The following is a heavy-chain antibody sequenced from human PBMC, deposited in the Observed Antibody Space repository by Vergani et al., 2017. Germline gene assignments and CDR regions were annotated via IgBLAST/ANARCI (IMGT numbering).Heavy chain of an antibody. CDR2: MNPNSGNT. Sequence: QVQLVQSGAEVKKPGASVKVSCKASVYTFTSYDINWVRQATGQGLEWMGWMNPNSGNTGYAQKFKGRVTMTRNTSIRTAYMELSSLRSEDTAVYYCARVCGRRGRSGPDYCSQGTLVTVSS. CDR3: ARVCGRRGRSGPDY. CDR1: VYTFTSYD. V-gene: IGHV1-8*01. D-gene: IGHD6-19*01. J-gene: IGHJ4*02.